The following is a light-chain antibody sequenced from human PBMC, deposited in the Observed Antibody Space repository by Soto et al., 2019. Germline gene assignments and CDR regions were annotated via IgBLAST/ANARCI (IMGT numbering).Light chain of an antibody. J-gene: IGKJ4*01. CDR3: QEYNGNSGLT. CDR1: QNIRSW. CDR2: SAS. V-gene: IGKV1-5*03. Sequence: DLQMTQSPSTLSASVGDRVTITCRASQNIRSWLAWYQQKPGKAPELLIYSASGLESGVPSRFSGSGFATEFTLTISSLQPDDFATYYCQEYNGNSGLTFGGGTKVEIK.